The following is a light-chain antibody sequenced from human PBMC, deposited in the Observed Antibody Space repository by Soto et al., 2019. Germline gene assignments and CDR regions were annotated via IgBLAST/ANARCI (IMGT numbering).Light chain of an antibody. Sequence: EIVMTQSAAILSASPGERATLSCRASQSVSSNLAWYQQKPGQAPRLLIYGASTRATGIPARFSGSGSGTEFTLTISSLQSEDFAVYYCQHYNNWPRTFGQGTKVEIK. V-gene: IGKV3-15*01. CDR1: QSVSSN. CDR2: GAS. CDR3: QHYNNWPRT. J-gene: IGKJ1*01.